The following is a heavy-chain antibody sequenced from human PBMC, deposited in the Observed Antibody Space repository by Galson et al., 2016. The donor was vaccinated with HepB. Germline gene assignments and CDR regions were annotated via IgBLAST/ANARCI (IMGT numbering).Heavy chain of an antibody. CDR3: TRAVNNWFDP. CDR1: GYTFTSCD. CDR2: INPNSGNT. Sequence: SVKVSCKASGYTFTSCDINWVRQATGLGLEWMGWINPNSGNTGYAQKFQGRVTMTRNTSISTAYMELSSLRSEDTAVYYCTRAVNNWFDPWGQGTLVTVSS. J-gene: IGHJ5*02. V-gene: IGHV1-8*01.